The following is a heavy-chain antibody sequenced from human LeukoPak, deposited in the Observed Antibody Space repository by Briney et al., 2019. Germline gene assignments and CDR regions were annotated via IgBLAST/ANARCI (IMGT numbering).Heavy chain of an antibody. V-gene: IGHV4-4*07. CDR1: GGSISSYY. CDR3: ARGGESYSSGWYGFDY. Sequence: SETLSLTCTVSGGSISSYYWSWIRQPAGKGLEWIGRIYTSGSTNYNPSLKSRVTMSVDTSKNQFSLKLSSVTAADTAVYYCARGGESYSSGWYGFDYWGQGTLVTVSS. CDR2: IYTSGST. D-gene: IGHD6-19*01. J-gene: IGHJ4*02.